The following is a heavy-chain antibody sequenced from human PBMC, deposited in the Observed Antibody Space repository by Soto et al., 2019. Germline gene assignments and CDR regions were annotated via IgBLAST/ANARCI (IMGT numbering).Heavy chain of an antibody. V-gene: IGHV3-7*01. CDR3: ARLDEYGDYVDY. J-gene: IGHJ4*02. D-gene: IGHD4-17*01. CDR2: IKQDGSEK. Sequence: GGSLRLSCAASGFTFSSYWMSWVRQAPGKGLEWVANIKQDGSEKYYVDSVKGRFNISRDNAKNSLYLQMNRLRAEDTAVYDCARLDEYGDYVDYWGQGTLVTVSS. CDR1: GFTFSSYW.